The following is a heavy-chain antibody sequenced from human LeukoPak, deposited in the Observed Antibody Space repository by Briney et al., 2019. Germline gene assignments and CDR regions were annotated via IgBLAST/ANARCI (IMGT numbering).Heavy chain of an antibody. V-gene: IGHV3-30*02. CDR2: IRYDGSNK. CDR3: AKLPYCSSTSCYSYYMGI. CDR1: GFTFSSYG. D-gene: IGHD2-2*02. J-gene: IGHJ6*03. Sequence: GGSLRLSCAASGFTFSSYGMHWVRQAPGKGLEWVAFIRYDGSNKYYADSVKGRFTISRDNSKNTLYLQMNSLRAEDTAVYYCAKLPYCSSTSCYSYYMGIWGKGTTVTVSS.